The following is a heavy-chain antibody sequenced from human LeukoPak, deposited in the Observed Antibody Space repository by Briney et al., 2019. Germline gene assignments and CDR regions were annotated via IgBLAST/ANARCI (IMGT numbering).Heavy chain of an antibody. CDR2: IYYSGST. V-gene: IGHV4-59*01. J-gene: IGHJ3*02. Sequence: SETLSLTCTVSGGSISSYYWSWIRQPPGKGLEWIGYIYYSGSTNYNPSVKSRVTISVDPSKNQFSLKLSSVTAADTAVYYCARDVDTAMVLGAFDIWGQGTMVTVSS. D-gene: IGHD5-18*01. CDR1: GGSISSYY. CDR3: ARDVDTAMVLGAFDI.